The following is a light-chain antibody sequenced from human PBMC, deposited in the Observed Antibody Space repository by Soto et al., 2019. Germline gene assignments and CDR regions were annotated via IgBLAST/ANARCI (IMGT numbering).Light chain of an antibody. CDR1: QSIVANY. CDR3: QQYGSSPGT. J-gene: IGKJ1*01. V-gene: IGKV3-20*01. CDR2: GVS. Sequence: EIVLTQSPGTLSLSPREGATLSCRASQSIVANYLAWYQQKPGQSPRLLIYGVSSRATGIPDRFSGSGSRTDFTLTINRLEPEDSAVYYCQQYGSSPGTFGQGTKVEIK.